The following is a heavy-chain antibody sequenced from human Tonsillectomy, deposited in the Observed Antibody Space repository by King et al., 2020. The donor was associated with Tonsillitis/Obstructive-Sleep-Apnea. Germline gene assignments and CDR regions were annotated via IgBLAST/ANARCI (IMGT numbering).Heavy chain of an antibody. CDR3: AHINLYYDSSGYYYSDYYFDY. CDR1: GFSLSTSGVG. CDR2: IYWDDDK. Sequence: TLQESGPTLVKPTQTLTLTCTFSGFSLSTSGVGVGWIRQPPGKALEWLALIYWDDDKRYSPSLKSRLTITKDTSKNQVVLTMTNMDPVDTATYYSAHINLYYDSSGYYYSDYYFDYWGQGTLVTVSS. V-gene: IGHV2-5*02. J-gene: IGHJ4*02. D-gene: IGHD3-22*01.